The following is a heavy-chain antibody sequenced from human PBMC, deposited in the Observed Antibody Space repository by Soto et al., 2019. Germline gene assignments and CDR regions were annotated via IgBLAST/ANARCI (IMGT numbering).Heavy chain of an antibody. CDR3: AKDRRLGGNSVMDY. CDR1: GFTFSSHA. CDR2: ISGSGGST. D-gene: IGHD2-21*02. J-gene: IGHJ4*02. Sequence: GGSLRLSCAASGFTFSSHAMSWVRQAPGKGLEWVSAISGSGGSTYYADSVKGRFTISRDNSKNTLYLQMNSLRAEDTAVYYCAKDRRLGGNSVMDYWGQGTLVTVSS. V-gene: IGHV3-23*01.